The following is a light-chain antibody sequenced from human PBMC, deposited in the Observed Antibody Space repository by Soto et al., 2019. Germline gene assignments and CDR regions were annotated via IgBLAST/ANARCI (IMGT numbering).Light chain of an antibody. CDR2: WAS. CDR1: QSVLFASKNY. Sequence: DIVMTQSPDSLAVSLGERATINCKSSQSVLFASKNYLAWYQQKPGQAPRLLIYWASTRESGVPDRFSGSGSGTDFTLILSSLQAEDVAVYFCQKYHRPPLTLGQGTKVDSK. J-gene: IGKJ1*01. V-gene: IGKV4-1*01. CDR3: QKYHRPPLT.